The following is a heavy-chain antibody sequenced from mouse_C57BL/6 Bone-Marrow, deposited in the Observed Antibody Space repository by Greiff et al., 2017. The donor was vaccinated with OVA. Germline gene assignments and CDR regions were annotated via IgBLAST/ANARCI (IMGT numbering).Heavy chain of an antibody. CDR3: ARDWDGAMDD. Sequence: VQLQQSGPELVRPGVSVTLSCSGSGYTFTDYAMHWVRQSHANSLEWIGVISTYYGDASYNQKIKDTATMTVDKSSNTAYMELARLTSEDTAVYYCARDWDGAMDDWGQGTTVTVSS. V-gene: IGHV1-67*01. J-gene: IGHJ4*01. D-gene: IGHD4-1*01. CDR2: ISTYYGDA. CDR1: GYTFTDYA.